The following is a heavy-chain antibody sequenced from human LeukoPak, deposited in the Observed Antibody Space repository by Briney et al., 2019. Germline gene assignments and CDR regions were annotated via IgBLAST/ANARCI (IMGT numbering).Heavy chain of an antibody. CDR2: IDYRGST. J-gene: IGHJ3*02. Sequence: SETLSLTCTVSDGSISNYYWSWIRQPPGTGLEWIAYIDYRGSTTYNPSLKSRVTISVDTSRNQFSLKLSSVTAADTAVYYCARSRSGYSYDHATFDIWGQGTMVTVSS. D-gene: IGHD5-18*01. V-gene: IGHV4-59*01. CDR3: ARSRSGYSYDHATFDI. CDR1: DGSISNYY.